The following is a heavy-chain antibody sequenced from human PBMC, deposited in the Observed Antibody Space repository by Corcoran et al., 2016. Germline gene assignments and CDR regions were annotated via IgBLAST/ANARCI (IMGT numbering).Heavy chain of an antibody. Sequence: QVQLQQWGAGLLKPSETLSLTCAVYGGSFSGYYWSWIRQPPGKGLEWIGEINHSGSTNYNPSLKSRVTISVDTSKNQFSLKLSSVTAADTAVYYCARGQLRYGYSYGPQPLVYWGQGTLVTVSS. CDR3: ARGQLRYGYSYGPQPLVY. CDR1: GGSFSGYY. CDR2: INHSGST. D-gene: IGHD5-18*01. V-gene: IGHV4-34*01. J-gene: IGHJ4*02.